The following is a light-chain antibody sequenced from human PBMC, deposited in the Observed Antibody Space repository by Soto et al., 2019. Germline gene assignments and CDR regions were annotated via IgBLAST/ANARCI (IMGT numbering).Light chain of an antibody. J-gene: IGLJ1*01. V-gene: IGLV2-8*01. CDR2: EVS. CDR1: SSDVGRYNY. CDR3: SSYAGSNNFV. Sequence: QSALTQPPSASGSPGQSVTISCTGTSSDVGRYNYVSWYQQHPGKAPKLMIYEVSKRPAGVPDRFSGSKSGNTASLTVSGLQAEDEADYYCSSYAGSNNFVFGTGTKLTVL.